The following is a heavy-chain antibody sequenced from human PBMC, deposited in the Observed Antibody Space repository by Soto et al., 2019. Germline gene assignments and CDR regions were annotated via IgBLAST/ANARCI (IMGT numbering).Heavy chain of an antibody. V-gene: IGHV3-23*01. D-gene: IGHD3-22*01. CDR3: AKDSFRMYYYDSSDWPNFDY. CDR1: GFTFSSYA. Sequence: EVQLLESGGGLVQPGGSLRLSCAASGFTFSSYAMSWVRQAPGKGLEWVSAISGSGGSTYYADSVKGRFTISRDNSKNTLYLQMNSLRAEDTAVYYCAKDSFRMYYYDSSDWPNFDYWGQGTLVTVSS. J-gene: IGHJ4*02. CDR2: ISGSGGST.